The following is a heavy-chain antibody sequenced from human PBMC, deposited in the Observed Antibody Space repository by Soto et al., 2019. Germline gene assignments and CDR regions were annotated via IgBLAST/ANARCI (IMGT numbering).Heavy chain of an antibody. CDR1: GFTFSNAW. CDR2: IKSKTDGGTT. CDR3: TTDLAARRPYYDSGAGNY. D-gene: IGHD3-22*01. Sequence: EVQLVESGGGLVKPGGSLRLSCAASGFTFSNAWMSWVRQAPGKGLEWVSRIKSKTDGGTTDYAAPVKGRFTISRDDSKNTLYLQMNSLKTEDTAVYYCTTDLAARRPYYDSGAGNYWGQGTLVTVSS. V-gene: IGHV3-15*01. J-gene: IGHJ4*02.